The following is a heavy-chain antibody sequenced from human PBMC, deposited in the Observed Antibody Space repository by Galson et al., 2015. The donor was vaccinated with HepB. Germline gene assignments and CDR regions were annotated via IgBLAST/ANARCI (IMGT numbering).Heavy chain of an antibody. D-gene: IGHD7-27*01. J-gene: IGHJ2*01. V-gene: IGHV4-59*01. Sequence: SETLSLTCTVSGGSISSYYWSWIRQPPGKGLEWIGYIYYSGSTNYNPSLKSRVTISVDTSKNQFSLKLSSVTAADTAVYYCARGGPVTGDRPYWYFDLWGRGTLVTVSS. CDR3: ARGGPVTGDRPYWYFDL. CDR1: GGSISSYY. CDR2: IYYSGST.